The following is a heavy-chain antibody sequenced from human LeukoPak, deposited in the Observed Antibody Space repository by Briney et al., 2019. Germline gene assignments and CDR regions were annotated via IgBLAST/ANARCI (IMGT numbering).Heavy chain of an antibody. CDR3: ARADYSSSWYRPYYYYGMDV. CDR2: IIPIFGTA. J-gene: IGHJ6*02. V-gene: IGHV1-69*13. Sequence: SVKVSCKASGGTFSSYAISWVRQAPGQGLEWMGGIIPIFGTANYAQKLQGRVTITADESTSTAYMELSSLRSEDTAVYYCARADYSSSWYRPYYYYGMDVWGQGTTVTVSS. D-gene: IGHD6-13*01. CDR1: GGTFSSYA.